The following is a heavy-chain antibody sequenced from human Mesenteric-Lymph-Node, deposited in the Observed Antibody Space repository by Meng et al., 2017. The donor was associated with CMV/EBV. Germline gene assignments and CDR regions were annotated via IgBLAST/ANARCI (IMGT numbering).Heavy chain of an antibody. Sequence: GESLKISCAASGFTISSSYINWVRQAPGKGLEWVSIIYSDDDTYYADSVRGRFTLSRDNSKNTLYLQMNSLRAEDTALYYCVTSTTSFYLPFDYWGQGTLVTVSS. J-gene: IGHJ4*02. V-gene: IGHV3-53*01. D-gene: IGHD2-2*01. CDR2: IYSDDDT. CDR3: VTSTTSFYLPFDY. CDR1: GFTISSSY.